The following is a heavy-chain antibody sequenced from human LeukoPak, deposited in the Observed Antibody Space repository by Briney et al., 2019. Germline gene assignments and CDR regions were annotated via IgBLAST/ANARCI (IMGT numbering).Heavy chain of an antibody. Sequence: SETLSLTCTVSGGSISSHYWSWIRQPPGKGLEWIGYIYYSGSTNYNPSLKSRVTISVDTSKNQFSLKPSSVTAADTAVYYCARGLSSDYWGQGTLVTVSS. CDR2: IYYSGST. CDR3: ARGLSSDY. V-gene: IGHV4-59*11. CDR1: GGSISSHY. J-gene: IGHJ4*02. D-gene: IGHD2/OR15-2a*01.